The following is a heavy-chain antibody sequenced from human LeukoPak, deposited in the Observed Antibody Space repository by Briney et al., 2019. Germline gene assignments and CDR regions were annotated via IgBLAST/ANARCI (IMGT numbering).Heavy chain of an antibody. CDR1: GYTFGDNY. CDR2: INPSAGIT. Sequence: ASVKVSCKASGYTFGDNYIHWVRQAPGQGLEWMGIINPSAGITTYAQKFQGRVTMTSDTSTSTIYMDLSSLKFEDTAVYYCARDSEAVAGLDWWGQGTLVTVSS. J-gene: IGHJ4*02. D-gene: IGHD6-19*01. V-gene: IGHV1-46*01. CDR3: ARDSEAVAGLDW.